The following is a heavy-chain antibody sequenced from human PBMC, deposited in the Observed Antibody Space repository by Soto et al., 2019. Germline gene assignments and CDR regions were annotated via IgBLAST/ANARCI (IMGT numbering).Heavy chain of an antibody. V-gene: IGHV1-69*13. D-gene: IGHD3-22*01. CDR3: ARAPLSTDYFDSNGYRVTNNFDY. CDR1: GGTFSSYA. CDR2: IIPIFGTA. Sequence: SVKVSCKASGGTFSSYAISWVRQAPGQGLEWMGGIIPIFGTANYAQKFQGRVTITADESTSTAYMELSSLRSEDTAVYYCARAPLSTDYFDSNGYRVTNNFDYWGQGALVTVSS. J-gene: IGHJ4*02.